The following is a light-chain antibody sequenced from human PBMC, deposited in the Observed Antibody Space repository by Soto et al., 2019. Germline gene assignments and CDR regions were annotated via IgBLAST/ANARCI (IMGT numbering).Light chain of an antibody. CDR3: AAWDDSMNGYV. CDR1: SSNIGSES. Sequence: QSVLTQPPSTSGTPGQRVTISCSGSSSNIGSESVNWYQQLPATAPTLLTYSYNPRPSGVPDRFSGSKSGTSASLAISGLQSEDEADYICAAWDDSMNGYVFRRGTKATVL. J-gene: IGLJ1*01. V-gene: IGLV1-44*01. CDR2: SYN.